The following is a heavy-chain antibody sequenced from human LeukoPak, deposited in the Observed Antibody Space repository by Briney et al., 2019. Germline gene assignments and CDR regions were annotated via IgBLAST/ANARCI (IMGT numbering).Heavy chain of an antibody. V-gene: IGHV1-24*01. J-gene: IGHJ4*02. CDR3: AGGSGSSQRGFDY. Sequence: GASVKVSCKVSGYTLTELSMHWVRQAPGKGLEWMGGFDPEDGETIYAQKFQGRVTITRNTSISTAYMELSSLRSEDTAVYYCAGGSGSSQRGFDYWGQGTLVTVSS. D-gene: IGHD1-26*01. CDR1: GYTLTELS. CDR2: FDPEDGET.